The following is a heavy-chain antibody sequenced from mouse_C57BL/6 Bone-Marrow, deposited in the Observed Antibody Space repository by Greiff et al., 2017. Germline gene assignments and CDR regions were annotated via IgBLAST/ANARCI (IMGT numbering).Heavy chain of an antibody. D-gene: IGHD2-4*01. CDR1: GYTFTDYY. CDR2: INPYNGGT. V-gene: IGHV1-19*01. CDR3: ARFDYGDY. J-gene: IGHJ2*01. Sequence: EVMLVESGPVLVKPGASVKMSCKASGYTFTDYYMNWVKQSHGKSLEWIGVINPYNGGTSYNQKFKGKATLTVDKSSSTAYMELNSLTSEDSAVXYCARFDYGDYWGQGTTLTVSS.